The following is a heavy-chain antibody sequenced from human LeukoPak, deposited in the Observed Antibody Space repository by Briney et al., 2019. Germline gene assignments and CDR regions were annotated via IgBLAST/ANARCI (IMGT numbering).Heavy chain of an antibody. V-gene: IGHV3-23*01. CDR1: GFTFSSYG. D-gene: IGHD3-10*01. J-gene: IGHJ5*02. Sequence: PGGSLRLSCAASGFTFSSYGMHWVRQAPGKGLEWVSAISGSGGSTYYADSVKGRFTISRDNSKNTLYLQMNSLRAEDTAVYYCAKEASFPLWFGELSENWFDPWGQGTLVTVSS. CDR2: ISGSGGST. CDR3: AKEASFPLWFGELSENWFDP.